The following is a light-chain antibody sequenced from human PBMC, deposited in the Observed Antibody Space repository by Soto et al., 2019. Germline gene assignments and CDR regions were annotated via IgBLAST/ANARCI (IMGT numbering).Light chain of an antibody. CDR1: SCDIGSYNR. CDR2: EVT. V-gene: IGLV2-14*01. CDR3: SSYTNINNRSCV. J-gene: IGLJ1*01. Sequence: QSALTQPASVSGSPGQSITISCTGTSCDIGSYNRVSWYQQHPGKAPKLIIYEVTDRPSGVSNRFSGSKSGNTASLTISGLQAEDEAEYYCSSYTNINNRSCVFATGTKDIVL.